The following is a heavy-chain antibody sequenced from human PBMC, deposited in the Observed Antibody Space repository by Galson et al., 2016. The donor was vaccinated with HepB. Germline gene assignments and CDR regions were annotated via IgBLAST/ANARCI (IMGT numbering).Heavy chain of an antibody. V-gene: IGHV4-34*01. CDR1: GGSFSHYY. CDR2: INHSGST. J-gene: IGHJ3*02. CDR3: AKVKHFECVWGSSYDAFDI. Sequence: ETLSLTCAVYGGSFSHYYWSWIRQPPGKGLEWIGEINHSGSTHYNPSLKSRVTISVDTSKNQFSLKLSSVTAADTAVYYCAKVKHFECVWGSSYDAFDIWSQGTMVTVSS. D-gene: IGHD3-16*01.